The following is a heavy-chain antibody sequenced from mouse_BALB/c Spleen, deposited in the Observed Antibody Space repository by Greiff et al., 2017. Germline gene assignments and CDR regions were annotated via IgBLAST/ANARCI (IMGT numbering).Heavy chain of an antibody. Sequence: EVMLVESGGGLVQPGGSMKLSCVASGFTFSNYWMNWVRQSPEKGLEWVAEIRLKSNNYATHYAESVKGRFTISRDDSKSSVYLQMNNLRAEDTGIYYCTRIYYYGSSPFDYWGQGTTLTVSS. CDR3: TRIYYYGSSPFDY. D-gene: IGHD1-1*01. V-gene: IGHV6-6*02. CDR1: GFTFSNYW. CDR2: IRLKSNNYAT. J-gene: IGHJ2*01.